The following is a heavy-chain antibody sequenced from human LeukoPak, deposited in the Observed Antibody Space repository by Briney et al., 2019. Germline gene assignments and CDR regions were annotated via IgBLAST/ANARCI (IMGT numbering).Heavy chain of an antibody. CDR2: IKQDGSEK. Sequence: GGSLRLSCAASGFTFSDYWMSWVRQAPGRGLEWVANIKQDGSEKYYVDSVKGRFTISRDDAKNSLYLQMNSLRAEDTAVYYCARDSGMDRWGQGTLVTVSP. V-gene: IGHV3-7*01. D-gene: IGHD3-10*01. CDR3: ARDSGMDR. J-gene: IGHJ4*02. CDR1: GFTFSDYW.